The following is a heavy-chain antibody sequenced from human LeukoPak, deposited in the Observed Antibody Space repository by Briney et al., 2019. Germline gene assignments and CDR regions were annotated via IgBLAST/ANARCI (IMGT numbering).Heavy chain of an antibody. CDR3: ATSPNTAMALFDY. CDR2: ISINNGYT. J-gene: IGHJ4*02. Sequence: ASVKVSCKASGYSLTAYGISWVRQAPGQGLEWMGWISINNGYTNYAQKVQGRVTMTTDTSTSTVYMELRSLRSDDTAVYYCATSPNTAMALFDYWGQGTLVTVSS. D-gene: IGHD5-18*01. CDR1: GYSLTAYG. V-gene: IGHV1-18*01.